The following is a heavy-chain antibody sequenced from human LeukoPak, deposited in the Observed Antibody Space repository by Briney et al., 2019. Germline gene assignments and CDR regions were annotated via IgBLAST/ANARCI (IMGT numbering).Heavy chain of an antibody. CDR3: ACSTGWPGFDS. D-gene: IGHD6-19*01. Sequence: SETLSLTCAVYGGSFSGYYWSWIRQPPGKGLEWIGEINHSGSTNYNPSLKSRVTISVDTSKNQFSLKLSSVTAADTAVYYCACSTGWPGFDSWGQGTLVTVSS. V-gene: IGHV4-34*01. CDR1: GGSFSGYY. CDR2: INHSGST. J-gene: IGHJ4*02.